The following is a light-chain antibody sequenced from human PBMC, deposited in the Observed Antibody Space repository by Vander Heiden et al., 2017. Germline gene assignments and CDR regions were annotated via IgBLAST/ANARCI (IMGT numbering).Light chain of an antibody. CDR3: QQYSHSRGT. CDR2: GAS. V-gene: IGKV3-20*01. CDR1: QSIGNIY. J-gene: IGKJ1*01. Sequence: EIVLTQSPGTLSLSPGESATLSCRASQSIGNIYLAWYQQRPGQAPRLLIYGASSRATGIPDRFSGSGSGTDFTLTISRLEPEEFAVYYCQQYSHSRGTFGQGTKVEIK.